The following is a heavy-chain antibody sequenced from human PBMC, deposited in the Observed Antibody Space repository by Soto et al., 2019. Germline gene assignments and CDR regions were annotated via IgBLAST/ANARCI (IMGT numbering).Heavy chain of an antibody. V-gene: IGHV1-18*01. CDR3: VMVDNYVTPTPQDV. CDR2: ISPYTGNT. CDR1: GYIFVNYG. D-gene: IGHD3-16*01. J-gene: IGHJ6*02. Sequence: QVQLVQSGDEVKKPGASVKVSCKASGYIFVNYGIAWVRQAPGQGLEWMGWISPYTGNTHSATKVQGRLTMTTDTAASTAYMELGSLTSDDTAVYYCVMVDNYVTPTPQDVRGQGTSVTVSS.